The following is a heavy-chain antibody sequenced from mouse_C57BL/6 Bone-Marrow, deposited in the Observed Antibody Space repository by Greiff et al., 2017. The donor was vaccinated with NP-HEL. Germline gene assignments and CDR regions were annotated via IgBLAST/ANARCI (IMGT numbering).Heavy chain of an antibody. CDR2: IRGDGST. CDR3: AKPENYYVSSFAY. D-gene: IGHD1-1*01. V-gene: IGHV2-3*01. J-gene: IGHJ3*01. CDR1: GFSLTSYG. Sequence: VQLQESGPGLVAPSQSLSITCTVSGFSLTSYGVSWVRQPPGKGLEWLGVIRGDGSTNYHSAPISRRSISKDNSKSQVFLKLNSLQTDDTATYYCAKPENYYVSSFAYWGQGTLVTVSA.